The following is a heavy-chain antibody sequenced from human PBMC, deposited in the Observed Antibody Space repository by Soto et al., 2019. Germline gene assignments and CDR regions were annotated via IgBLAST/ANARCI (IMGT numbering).Heavy chain of an antibody. CDR2: IYYSGST. Sequence: QLQLQESGPGLVKPSETLSLTCTVSGGSISSSSYYWGWIRQPPGKGLEWIGSIYYSGSTYYNPSLKSRVTISVDTSKNQFSLKLSAVTAADTAVYYCARHSGSSPSGEIDYWGQGTLVTVSS. D-gene: IGHD1-26*01. V-gene: IGHV4-39*01. CDR3: ARHSGSSPSGEIDY. CDR1: GGSISSSSYY. J-gene: IGHJ4*02.